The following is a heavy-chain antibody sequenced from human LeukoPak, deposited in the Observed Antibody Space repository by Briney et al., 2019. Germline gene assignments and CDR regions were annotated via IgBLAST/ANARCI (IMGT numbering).Heavy chain of an antibody. V-gene: IGHV4-4*07. D-gene: IGHD6-19*01. CDR1: GGSVRSYF. CDR2: IHNDGVS. CDR3: ASKLTAVAGYFDC. Sequence: SETLSLTCSVSGGSVRSYFWSWIRQPAGKELEWIGRIHNDGVSDYSPSLKSRVSMSIETSKNQFSLRLTSVTAADTAVYYCASKLTAVAGYFDCWGQGTLVTVSS. J-gene: IGHJ4*02.